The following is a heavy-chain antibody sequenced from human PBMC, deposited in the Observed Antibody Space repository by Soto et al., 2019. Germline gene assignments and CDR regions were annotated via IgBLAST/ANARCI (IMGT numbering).Heavy chain of an antibody. J-gene: IGHJ4*02. D-gene: IGHD3-10*01. V-gene: IGHV3-30*18. Sequence: GGSLRLSCAASGFTFSSYGMHWVRQAPGKGLEWVAVISYDGSNKYYADSVKGRFTISRDNSKNTLYLQMNSLRAEDTAVYYCAKEIYGSAADYWGQGTLVTVSP. CDR3: AKEIYGSAADY. CDR1: GFTFSSYG. CDR2: ISYDGSNK.